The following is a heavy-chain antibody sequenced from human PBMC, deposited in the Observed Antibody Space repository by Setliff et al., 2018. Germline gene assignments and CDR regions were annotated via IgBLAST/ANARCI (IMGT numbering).Heavy chain of an antibody. J-gene: IGHJ4*02. D-gene: IGHD3-22*01. CDR2: IYHSGST. V-gene: IGHV4-38-2*02. CDR3: ARAVLVVDAEDY. CDR1: GGSISSYY. Sequence: SETLSLTCTVSGGSISSYYWSWIRQPPGKGLEWIGSIYHSGSTYYNPSLKSRVTISVDTSKYQFSLKLSSVTAADTAVYYCARAVLVVDAEDYWGQGTLVTVSS.